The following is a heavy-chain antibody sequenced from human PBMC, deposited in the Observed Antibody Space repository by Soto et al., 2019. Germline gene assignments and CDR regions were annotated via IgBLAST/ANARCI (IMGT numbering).Heavy chain of an antibody. CDR1: GFTFSSYW. V-gene: IGHV3-7*05. J-gene: IGHJ6*02. Sequence: GGSLRLSCAASGFTFSSYWMSWVRQAPGKGLEWVANIKQDGSEKYYVDSVKGRFTISRDNAKNSLYLQMNSLRAEDTAVYYCARHLAAAGRYGMDVWGQGTTVTVSS. CDR3: ARHLAAAGRYGMDV. D-gene: IGHD6-13*01. CDR2: IKQDGSEK.